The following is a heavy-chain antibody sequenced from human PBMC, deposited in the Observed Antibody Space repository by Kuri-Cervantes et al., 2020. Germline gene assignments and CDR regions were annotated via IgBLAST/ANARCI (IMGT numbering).Heavy chain of an antibody. CDR3: ARAITMVRGVILYYFDY. CDR1: GFTFDDYA. CDR2: ISWNSGSI. V-gene: IGHV3-9*01. Sequence: GGSLRLSCAASGFTFDDYAMHWVRQAPGKGLEWVSGISWNSGSIGYADSVKGRFTISRDNAKNTLYLQMNSLRAEDTAVYYCARAITMVRGVILYYFDYWGQGTLVTVSS. J-gene: IGHJ4*02. D-gene: IGHD3-10*01.